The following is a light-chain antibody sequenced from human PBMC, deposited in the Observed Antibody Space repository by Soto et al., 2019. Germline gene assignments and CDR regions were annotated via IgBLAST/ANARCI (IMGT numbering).Light chain of an antibody. V-gene: IGLV3-1*01. CDR2: QDS. CDR3: QAWDSSTPVV. CDR1: KLGDKY. J-gene: IGLJ2*01. Sequence: SYELTQPPSVSVSPGQTASIPCSGDKLGDKYACWYQQKPGQSPVLVIYQDSKRPSGIPERFSGSKSGNTATLTISGTQAMDEADYYCQAWDSSTPVVFGGGTKVTVL.